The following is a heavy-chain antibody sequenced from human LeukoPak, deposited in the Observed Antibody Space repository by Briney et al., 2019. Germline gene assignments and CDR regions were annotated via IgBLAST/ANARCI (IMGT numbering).Heavy chain of an antibody. CDR1: GFTVSSNY. V-gene: IGHV3-66*01. J-gene: IGHJ3*02. Sequence: GGSLRLSCAASGFTVSSNYMSWVRQAPGKGLEWVSVIYSGGSTYYADSVKGRFTISRDNSRNTLYLQMNSLRAEDTAVYYCARVIAAAAYDAFDIWGQGTMVTVSS. D-gene: IGHD6-13*01. CDR3: ARVIAAAAYDAFDI. CDR2: IYSGGST.